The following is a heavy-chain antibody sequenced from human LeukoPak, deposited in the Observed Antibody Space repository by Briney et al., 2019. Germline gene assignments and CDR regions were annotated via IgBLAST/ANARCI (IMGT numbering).Heavy chain of an antibody. CDR2: IYTSGST. V-gene: IGHV4-4*07. CDR1: GGSISSYY. J-gene: IGHJ6*03. CDR3: ARDNSFYYYGSGSYSQYYYYMDV. D-gene: IGHD3-10*01. Sequence: SEALSLTCTVSGGSISSYYWSWIRQPAGKGLEWIGRIYTSGSTNYNPSLKSRATMSVDTSKNQFSLKLSSVTAADTAVYYCARDNSFYYYGSGSYSQYYYYMDVWGKGTTVTISS.